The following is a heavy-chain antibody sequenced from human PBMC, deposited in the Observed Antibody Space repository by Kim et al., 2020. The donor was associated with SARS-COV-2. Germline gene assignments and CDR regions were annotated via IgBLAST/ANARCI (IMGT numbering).Heavy chain of an antibody. J-gene: IGHJ4*02. D-gene: IGHD3-9*01. CDR1: GFTFSDAW. CDR3: RTDLRPRAL. CDR2: VKSRTDGETS. V-gene: IGHV3-15*01. Sequence: GGSLRLSCTASGFTFSDAWMSWVRQAPGKGLEWIGRVKSRTDGETSDYSPSVKGRFTISRHDALSTLFLEIRSLTVEDTAVYYCRTDLRPRALWGQGTLVTVSS.